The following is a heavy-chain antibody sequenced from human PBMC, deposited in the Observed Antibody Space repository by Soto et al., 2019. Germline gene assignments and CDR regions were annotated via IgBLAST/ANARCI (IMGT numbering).Heavy chain of an antibody. D-gene: IGHD5-12*01. CDR3: ARGNHRWLQLWYFDL. Sequence: QVQLVQSGAEVKKPGSSVTVSCKASGGTFSSYTISWVRQAPGQGLEWMGGSIPIFGTANDAQKFQGRVTIPADESTSTAYMELSSLRSEDTAVYYCARGNHRWLQLWYFDLWGRGTLVTVSS. CDR1: GGTFSSYT. V-gene: IGHV1-69*12. CDR2: SIPIFGTA. J-gene: IGHJ2*01.